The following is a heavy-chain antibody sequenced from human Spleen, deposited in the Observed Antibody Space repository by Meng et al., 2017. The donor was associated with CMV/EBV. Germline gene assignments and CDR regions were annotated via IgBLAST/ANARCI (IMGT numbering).Heavy chain of an antibody. D-gene: IGHD1-26*01. CDR3: ARGQVVGATLWFDL. V-gene: IGHV4-4*07. CDR2: IYTSGNT. J-gene: IGHJ5*02. CDR1: GGSISSYY. Sequence: SETLSLTCTVSGGSISSYYWSWIRQPAGKGLEWIGRIYTSGNTNYNPSLKSRVTISEDTSKNQFSLQLRSVTAADTAMFYCARGQVVGATLWFDLWGRGTLVTVSS.